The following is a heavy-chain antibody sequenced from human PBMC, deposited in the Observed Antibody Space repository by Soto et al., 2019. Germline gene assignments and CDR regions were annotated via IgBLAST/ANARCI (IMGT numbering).Heavy chain of an antibody. CDR2: INPIGGST. V-gene: IGHV1-46*02. J-gene: IGHJ4*02. Sequence: ASVQVSCKASGYTFNSYYMHWVRQAPGQGLEWMGIINPIGGSTSYAQKFQGRVTMTRDTSTSTVYMELSSLRSEDTAVYYCAREGASSGAFDYWGQGTLVTVSS. CDR1: GYTFNSYY. CDR3: AREGASSGAFDY. D-gene: IGHD2-15*01.